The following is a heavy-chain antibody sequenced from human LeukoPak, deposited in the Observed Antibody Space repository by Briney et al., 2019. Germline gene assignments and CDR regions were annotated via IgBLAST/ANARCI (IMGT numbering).Heavy chain of an antibody. Sequence: GGSLRLSCAASGFTFSSYAMSWVRQAPGKGLEWVSAISGSGGSTYYADSVKGRFTISRDNSKNTLYLQINSLRAEDTAVYYCAKQVDSYYYDSSGYYPFDYWGQGTLVTVSS. V-gene: IGHV3-23*01. CDR3: AKQVDSYYYDSSGYYPFDY. CDR1: GFTFSSYA. D-gene: IGHD3-22*01. CDR2: ISGSGGST. J-gene: IGHJ4*02.